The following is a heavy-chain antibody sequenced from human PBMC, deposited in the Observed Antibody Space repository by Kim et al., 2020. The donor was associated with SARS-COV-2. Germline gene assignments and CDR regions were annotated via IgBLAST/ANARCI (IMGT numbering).Heavy chain of an antibody. CDR2: INPESGTT. CDR3: ARADTLTTYYYSSYMDV. J-gene: IGHJ6*03. Sequence: ASVKVSCKASGYTFTDNYVHWVRQAPGQGLEWMGIINPESGTTGYAQKFQDRVTMTRDTSTSTVYMELSSLRSEDTAIYYCARADTLTTYYYSSYMDVWG. D-gene: IGHD4-4*01. CDR1: GYTFTDNY. V-gene: IGHV1-46*01.